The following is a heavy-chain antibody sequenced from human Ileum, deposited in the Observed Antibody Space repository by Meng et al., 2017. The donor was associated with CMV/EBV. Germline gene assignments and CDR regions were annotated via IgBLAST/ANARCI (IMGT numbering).Heavy chain of an antibody. CDR2: MNPNSGNT. Sequence: SGYTFTSYDINWVRQATGQGLEWMGWMNPNSGNTGYAQKFQGRVTMTRNTSISTAYMELSSLRSEDTAVYYCAREMYSGYDYRDNYDYWGQGTLVTVSS. CDR3: AREMYSGYDYRDNYDY. V-gene: IGHV1-8*01. J-gene: IGHJ4*02. CDR1: GYTFTSYD. D-gene: IGHD5-12*01.